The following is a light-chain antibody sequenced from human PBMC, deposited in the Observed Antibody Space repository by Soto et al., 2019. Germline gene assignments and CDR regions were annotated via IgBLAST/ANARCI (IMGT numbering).Light chain of an antibody. J-gene: IGKJ2*01. CDR3: QQSYYWPEYN. CDR2: RAS. Sequence: ETVMTQSPATLSVSPGERATLSCRSSQSINTTLAWYQQKPGQAPRLLIYRASSRASGIPARFSGSGAGTEFTLSSSSVQSEDFAIYYCQQSYYWPEYNFGQGTEV. CDR1: QSINTT. V-gene: IGKV3-15*01.